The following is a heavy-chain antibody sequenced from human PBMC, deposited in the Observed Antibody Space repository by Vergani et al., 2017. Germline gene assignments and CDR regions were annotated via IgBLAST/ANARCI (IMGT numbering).Heavy chain of an antibody. CDR2: ISYNGNT. CDR3: AREGAKYQPPV. V-gene: IGHV4-31*03. Sequence: QVQLQESGPGLVKPSQTLSLTCTVSGGSISSGGYYWSWIRQHPGKGLEWIGYISYNGNTYYNPSLKSRVTMSIDTSKSQFSLKLSSVTAADTAVYYCAREGAKYQPPVWGKGTTVTVSS. J-gene: IGHJ6*04. D-gene: IGHD2-2*01. CDR1: GGSISSGGYY.